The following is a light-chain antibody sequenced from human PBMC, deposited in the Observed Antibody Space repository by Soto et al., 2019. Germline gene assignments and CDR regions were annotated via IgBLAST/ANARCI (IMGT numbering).Light chain of an antibody. V-gene: IGLV2-11*01. Sequence: QSVLTQPRSLSGSPGQSVTISCTGTINDVGGSDSVSWYQHHPGEAPKLIMYDVTKRPSGVPDRFSASKSGNTASLTISRLQAEDETDYYCLSYAGNHIYVFGTGTKVTVL. CDR2: DVT. J-gene: IGLJ1*01. CDR1: INDVGGSDS. CDR3: LSYAGNHIYV.